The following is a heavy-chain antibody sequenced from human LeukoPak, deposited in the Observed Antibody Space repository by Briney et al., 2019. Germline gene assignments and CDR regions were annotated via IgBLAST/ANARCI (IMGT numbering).Heavy chain of an antibody. CDR1: GFTLSSYW. CDR3: ARDLFSGSYYEDF. CDR2: IDQDGSSK. V-gene: IGHV3-7*01. Sequence: PGESLRLSCAASGFTLSSYWMSWVRQAPGKGLEWVANIDQDGSSKHYVDSVKGRLTISRDDAKNSLYLQMNSLRAEDTAVYYCARDLFSGSYYEDFWGQGTLVTVSS. D-gene: IGHD1-26*01. J-gene: IGHJ4*02.